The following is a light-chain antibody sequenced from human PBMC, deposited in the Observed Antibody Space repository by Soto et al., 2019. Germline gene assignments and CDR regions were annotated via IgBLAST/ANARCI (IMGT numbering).Light chain of an antibody. CDR1: QSLSSW. Sequence: DIQMPQSPSTLSASVGDRVTITCRASQSLSSWLAWYQQKLGRAPRLLIYDASSLESGVPSRVSGSGYGTEFTLTISSLQPDDFATYDCQQYNTYSSLTFGGGTKVEIK. J-gene: IGKJ4*01. V-gene: IGKV1-5*01. CDR2: DAS. CDR3: QQYNTYSSLT.